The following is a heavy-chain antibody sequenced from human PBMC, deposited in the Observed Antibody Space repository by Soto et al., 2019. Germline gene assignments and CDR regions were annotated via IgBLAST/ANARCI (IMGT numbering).Heavy chain of an antibody. CDR3: TRDTFGARDY. CDR2: INPEEATT. J-gene: IGHJ4*02. Sequence: GGSLRLSCVASVFSFSSNWMHWVRQAPGKGLVWVSRINPEEATTTYADPVEGRFTISRDNAKSTLYLQMNSLRVEDTAVYYCTRDTFGARDYWGQGTMVTVSS. V-gene: IGHV3-74*01. CDR1: VFSFSSNW. D-gene: IGHD1-26*01.